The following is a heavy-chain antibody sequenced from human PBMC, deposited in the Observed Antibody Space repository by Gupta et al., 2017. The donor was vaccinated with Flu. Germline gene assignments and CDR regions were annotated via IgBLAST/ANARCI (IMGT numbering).Heavy chain of an antibody. V-gene: IGHV3-23*01. Sequence: VQLFESGGDLVQPGGSLRLSCAASGFTFSNCAMAWVRQGPGKGLEVFAAVSNDVGMKNYEDAVTGRFTISRENSKKTLYPQMTRMGAEATDIYYYAKAAPGETTVAFVIGSQGTIVTVCS. D-gene: IGHD2-21*01. CDR2: VSNDVGMK. CDR1: GFTFSNCA. CDR3: AKAAPGETTVAFVI. J-gene: IGHJ3*02.